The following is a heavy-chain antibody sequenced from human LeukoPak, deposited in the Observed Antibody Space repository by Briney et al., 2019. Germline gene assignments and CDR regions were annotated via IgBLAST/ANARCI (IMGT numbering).Heavy chain of an antibody. CDR1: GFTFSGSA. V-gene: IGHV3-21*01. Sequence: PGGSLKLSCAASGFTFSGSAMHWVRQASGKGLEWVSSISSSSNYIYYADSVKGRFTISRDNAKNSLYLQMNSLRAEDTAVYYCARGTTAFDYWGQGTLVTVSS. CDR2: ISSSSNYI. J-gene: IGHJ4*02. D-gene: IGHD4-17*01. CDR3: ARGTTAFDY.